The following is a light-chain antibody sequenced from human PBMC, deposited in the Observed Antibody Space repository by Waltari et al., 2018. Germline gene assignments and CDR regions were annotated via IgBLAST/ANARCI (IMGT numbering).Light chain of an antibody. CDR1: ETVTNH. CDR3: QQYYEWQT. CDR2: DVS. J-gene: IGKJ1*01. V-gene: IGKV3D-15*01. Sequence: EIVMTQSPAVLSVSPGQRATLSCRASETVTNHLAGYQQKPGPAPRLLIYDVSTRAAGIPARFSGSGSETEFTLTVTSLQSEDCAVYYCQQYYEWQTFGPGTKVEIK.